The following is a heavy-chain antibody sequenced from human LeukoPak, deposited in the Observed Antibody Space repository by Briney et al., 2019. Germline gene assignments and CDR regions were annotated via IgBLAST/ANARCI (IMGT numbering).Heavy chain of an antibody. CDR1: GYTFTGYP. CDR2: INPSGGST. V-gene: IGHV1-46*01. CDR3: VTTYCGGDCYQHDAFDI. Sequence: ASVKVSCKASGYTFTGYPINWLRQAPGQGLEWMGIINPSGGSTSYARKFQGRVTMTRDTSTSTVYMELSSLRSEDTAVYYCVTTYCGGDCYQHDAFDIWGQGTMVTVSS. J-gene: IGHJ3*02. D-gene: IGHD2-21*02.